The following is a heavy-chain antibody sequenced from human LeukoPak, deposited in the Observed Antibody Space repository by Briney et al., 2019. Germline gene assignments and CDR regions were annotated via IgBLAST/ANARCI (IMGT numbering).Heavy chain of an antibody. CDR2: INPTSGGT. V-gene: IGHV1-2*02. Sequence: ASVKASCKASGYAFTGYYMHWVRQAPGQGLEWMGWINPTSGGTNYAQKFQGRVTMTRDTSISTAYMELSRLTSDDTAVYYCARADYGHYFDYWWQGTLVTVSS. J-gene: IGHJ4*02. D-gene: IGHD4-17*01. CDR3: ARADYGHYFDY. CDR1: GYAFTGYY.